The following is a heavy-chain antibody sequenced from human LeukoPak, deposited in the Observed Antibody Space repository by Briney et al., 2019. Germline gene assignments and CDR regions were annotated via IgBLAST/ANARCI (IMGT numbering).Heavy chain of an antibody. CDR2: ISNIGST. D-gene: IGHD6-13*01. Sequence: PSETLSLTCSVSGASISSYFWTWIRQSPGKGLEWIGYISNIGSTNYNPSLKSRVTISGDTSKNQFSLKLSSVTAADTAVYYCTRPRAAAGIDYWGQGTLVTVSS. CDR1: GASISSYF. V-gene: IGHV4-59*01. CDR3: TRPRAAAGIDY. J-gene: IGHJ4*02.